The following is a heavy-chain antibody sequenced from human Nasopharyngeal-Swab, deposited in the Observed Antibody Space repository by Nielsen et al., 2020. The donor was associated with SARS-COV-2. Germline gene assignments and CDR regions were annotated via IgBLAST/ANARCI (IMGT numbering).Heavy chain of an antibody. V-gene: IGHV3-30-3*01. CDR3: ARDLGDV. CDR2: ISYDGSNK. Sequence: GESLKISCAASGFTFCSYAMHWVRQAPGKGLEWVAVISYDGSNKYYADSVKGRFTISRDNSKNTLYLQMNSLRAEDTAVYYCARDLGDVWGKGTTVTVSS. CDR1: GFTFCSYA. J-gene: IGHJ6*04.